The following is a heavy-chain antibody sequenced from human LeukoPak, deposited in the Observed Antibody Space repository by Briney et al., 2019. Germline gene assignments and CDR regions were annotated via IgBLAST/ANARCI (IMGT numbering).Heavy chain of an antibody. Sequence: GGSLRLSCAASGFTFSRYWMHWVRQATGKGLEWVSALGTAGDTYYPGSVKGRFTISRENAKNSLYLQMNSLRAGDTAVYYCARVGSNAFDIWGQGTMVTVSS. V-gene: IGHV3-13*04. CDR1: GFTFSRYW. J-gene: IGHJ3*02. CDR2: LGTAGDT. CDR3: ARVGSNAFDI. D-gene: IGHD1-26*01.